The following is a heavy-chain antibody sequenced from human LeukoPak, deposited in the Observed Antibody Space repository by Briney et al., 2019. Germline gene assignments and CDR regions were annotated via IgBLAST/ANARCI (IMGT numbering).Heavy chain of an antibody. J-gene: IGHJ4*02. V-gene: IGHV4-59*01. D-gene: IGHD3-3*01. Sequence: SETLSLTCTVSGGSISSYYWSWIRQPPGKGLEWIGYIYYSGCTNYNPSLKSRVTISVDTSKNQFSLKLSSVTAADTAVYYCARGRGYDFWSGYYWDYWGQGTLVTVSS. CDR3: ARGRGYDFWSGYYWDY. CDR2: IYYSGCT. CDR1: GGSISSYY.